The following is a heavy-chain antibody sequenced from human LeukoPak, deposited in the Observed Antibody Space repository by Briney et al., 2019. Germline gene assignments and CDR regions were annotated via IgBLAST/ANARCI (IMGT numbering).Heavy chain of an antibody. V-gene: IGHV3-30*18. J-gene: IGHJ4*02. CDR1: GFTFSSFG. Sequence: PGGSLRLSCAASGFTFSSFGMHWVRQAPGKGLEWVAVISYDGSNKYVADSVKGRFTISRDNSNNTLYLQMNSLRAEDTGVYYCAKDAYSSGWYGGYVDYWGQGTLVTVSS. CDR3: AKDAYSSGWYGGYVDY. D-gene: IGHD6-19*01. CDR2: ISYDGSNK.